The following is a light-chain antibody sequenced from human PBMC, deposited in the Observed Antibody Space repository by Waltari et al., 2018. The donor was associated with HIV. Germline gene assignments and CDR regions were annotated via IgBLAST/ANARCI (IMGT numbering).Light chain of an antibody. J-gene: IGKJ5*01. Sequence: EIVMTQPPAPLPVSPGERATPPCRASQSVSTNLAWYQQKPGQAPRLLIFSASARAAGIPARFSGSGSGTDFTLTISSPQSEDSAVYYCQHYNNRPPLTFGQGTRLEI. V-gene: IGKV3-15*01. CDR1: QSVSTN. CDR2: SAS. CDR3: QHYNNRPPLT.